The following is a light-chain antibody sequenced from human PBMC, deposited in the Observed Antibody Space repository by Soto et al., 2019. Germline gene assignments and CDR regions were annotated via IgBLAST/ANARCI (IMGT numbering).Light chain of an antibody. J-gene: IGLJ2*01. V-gene: IGLV9-49*01. CDR1: SGYSNYK. CDR3: GADHGSGSNFVYLV. CDR2: VGTGGIVG. Sequence: QYVLTQPPSASASLGASVTLTCTLSSGYSNYKVDWYQQRPGKGPRFVMRVGTGGIVGSKGDGIPDRFSVLGSGLNRYLTIKNIQEEDESDYHCGADHGSGSNFVYLVFGGGTKVTVL.